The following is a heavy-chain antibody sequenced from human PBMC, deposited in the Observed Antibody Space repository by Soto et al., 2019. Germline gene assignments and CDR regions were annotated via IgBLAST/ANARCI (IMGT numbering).Heavy chain of an antibody. J-gene: IGHJ4*02. V-gene: IGHV3-53*01. CDR1: GFTVSSNY. CDR3: ARDAGYSYGHYYFDY. D-gene: IGHD5-18*01. Sequence: GGSLRLSCAASGFTVSSNYMSWVRQAPGKGLEWVSVIYSGGSTYYADSVKGRFTISRDNSKNTLYLQMNSLRAEDTSVYYCARDAGYSYGHYYFDYWGQGTLVTVSS. CDR2: IYSGGST.